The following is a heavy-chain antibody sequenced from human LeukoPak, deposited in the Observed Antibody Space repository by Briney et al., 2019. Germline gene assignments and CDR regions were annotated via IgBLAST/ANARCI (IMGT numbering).Heavy chain of an antibody. D-gene: IGHD1-7*01. CDR3: AKDGELHAGMDV. V-gene: IGHV3-30-3*01. CDR1: GFTFSSYA. J-gene: IGHJ6*02. Sequence: GRSLRLSCAASGFTFSSYAMHWVRQAPGKGLEWVAVISYDGSNKYYADSVKGRFTVSRDNSKNTLYLQMNSLRAEDTAVYYCAKDGELHAGMDVWGQGTTVAVSS. CDR2: ISYDGSNK.